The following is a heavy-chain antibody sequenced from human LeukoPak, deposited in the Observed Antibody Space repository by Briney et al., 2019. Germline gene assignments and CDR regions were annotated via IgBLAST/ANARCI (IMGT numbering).Heavy chain of an antibody. J-gene: IGHJ4*02. CDR3: ARRTGDNFDY. V-gene: IGHV1-8*02. Sequence: ASVKVSCKASGGTFSSYAISWVRQATGQGLEWMGWMNPNSGNTGYAQKFQGRVTMTRNTSISTAYMELSSLRSEDTAVYYCARRTGDNFDYWGQGTLVTVSS. CDR2: MNPNSGNT. D-gene: IGHD7-27*01. CDR1: GGTFSSYA.